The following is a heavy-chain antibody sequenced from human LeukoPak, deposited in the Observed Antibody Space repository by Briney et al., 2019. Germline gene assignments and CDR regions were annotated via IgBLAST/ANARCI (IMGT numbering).Heavy chain of an antibody. J-gene: IGHJ6*03. D-gene: IGHD5-12*01. CDR3: ARAKVATILKAIYYYYYYMDV. V-gene: IGHV4-39*07. CDR1: GGSISSSSYY. Sequence: SETLSLTCTVSGGSISSSSYYWGWIRQPPGKGLEWIGSIYYSGSTYYNPSLKSRVTISVDTSKNQFSLKLSSVTAADTAVYYCARAKVATILKAIYYYYYYMDVWGKGTTVTVSS. CDR2: IYYSGST.